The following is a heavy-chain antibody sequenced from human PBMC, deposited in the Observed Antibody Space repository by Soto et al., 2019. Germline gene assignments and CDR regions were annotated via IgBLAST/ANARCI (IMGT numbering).Heavy chain of an antibody. J-gene: IGHJ4*02. CDR1: GFTFSSYG. CDR3: AKDLRTPGRFYYDSSGYLPRDS. D-gene: IGHD3-22*01. V-gene: IGHV3-30*18. Sequence: QVQLVESGGGVVQPGRSLRLSCAASGFTFSSYGMHWVRQAPGKGLEWVAVISYDGINKYYTDSVKGRFTISRDNSKNTLFLQMNSLRADDTAVYYCAKDLRTPGRFYYDSSGYLPRDSWGQGTLVTVSS. CDR2: ISYDGINK.